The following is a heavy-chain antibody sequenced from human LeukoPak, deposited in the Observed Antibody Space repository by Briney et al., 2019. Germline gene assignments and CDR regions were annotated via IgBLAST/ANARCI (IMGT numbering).Heavy chain of an antibody. CDR2: IGSGSSAI. CDR1: GFTFNSFG. J-gene: IGHJ4*02. D-gene: IGHD3-22*01. CDR3: ARASRSGYDY. V-gene: IGHV3-48*02. Sequence: GGSLRLSCTASGFTFNSFGMNWVRQAPGKGLEWVSYIGSGSSAIYYADSVKGRFTISRDNAKNSLFLQMNSLRDEDAAVYYCARASRSGYDYWGQGTLVTVSS.